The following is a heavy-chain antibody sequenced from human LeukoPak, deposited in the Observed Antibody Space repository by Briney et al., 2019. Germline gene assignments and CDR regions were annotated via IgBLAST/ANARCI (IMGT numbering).Heavy chain of an antibody. CDR1: GYTLTELS. V-gene: IGHV1-24*01. CDR3: TTAPPMLRATLGY. J-gene: IGHJ4*02. D-gene: IGHD3-10*01. CDR2: FDPEDGET. Sequence: ASVKVSCKVSGYTLTELSMHWVRQTPGKGLEWMGGFDPEDGETIYAQKFQGRVTMTEDTSTDTAYMELSSLRSEDTAVYYCTTAPPMLRATLGYWGQGTLVTVSS.